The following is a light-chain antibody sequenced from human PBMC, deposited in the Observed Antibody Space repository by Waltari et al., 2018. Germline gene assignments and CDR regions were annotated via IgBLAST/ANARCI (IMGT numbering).Light chain of an antibody. CDR1: NSNVGANS. Sequence: QSILTQPPSASGTPGRTVPISCSGSNSNVGANSVCWYQQPPGTAPKLLIFGNNQRPSGGPDRFSGSKSGTSASLAIRGLRSEDEADYYCATWDDRLTAVFGGGTKLTVL. V-gene: IGLV1-47*01. J-gene: IGLJ2*01. CDR2: GNN. CDR3: ATWDDRLTAV.